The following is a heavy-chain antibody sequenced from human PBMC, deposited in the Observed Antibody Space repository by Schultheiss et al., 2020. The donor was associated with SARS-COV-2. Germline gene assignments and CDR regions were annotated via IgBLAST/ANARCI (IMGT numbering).Heavy chain of an antibody. J-gene: IGHJ6*02. V-gene: IGHV3-9*01. D-gene: IGHD5-12*01. CDR3: AKELVAARTNYYYYGMDV. CDR1: GFTFDVYA. CDR2: ISWNSGSI. Sequence: GGSLRLSCAASGFTFDVYAMHWVRQAPGKGLEWVSGISWNSGSIGYADSVKGRFTISRDNAKNSLYLQMNSLRAEDTALYYCAKELVAARTNYYYYGMDVWGQGTTVTVSS.